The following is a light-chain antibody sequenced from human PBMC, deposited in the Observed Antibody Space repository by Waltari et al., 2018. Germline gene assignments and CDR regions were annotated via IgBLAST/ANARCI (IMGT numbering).Light chain of an antibody. Sequence: QSVLTQPPSASGTPGQRVPTPCFGSRSNIGRNALSWYQQLPGTAPRLLIHTTAQRPSGVPDRFSASKSGTSASLAISGLQSEDEADFHCATWDDSLDGPVFGGGTKLTVL. CDR2: TTA. CDR1: RSNIGRNA. CDR3: ATWDDSLDGPV. V-gene: IGLV1-44*01. J-gene: IGLJ3*02.